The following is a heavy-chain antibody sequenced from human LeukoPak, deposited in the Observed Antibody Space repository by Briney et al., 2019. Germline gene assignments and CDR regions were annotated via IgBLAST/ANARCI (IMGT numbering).Heavy chain of an antibody. Sequence: GASVKVSCKASGYTFTSYDLNWVRQATGQGPEWMGWMSPNSGNTGYAQKFQGRVTMTRSTSMSTAYMELSSLRSEDTAVYYCARGPPNWGYDYWGQGTLVTVSS. D-gene: IGHD7-27*01. CDR1: GYTFTSYD. J-gene: IGHJ4*02. CDR2: MSPNSGNT. V-gene: IGHV1-8*01. CDR3: ARGPPNWGYDY.